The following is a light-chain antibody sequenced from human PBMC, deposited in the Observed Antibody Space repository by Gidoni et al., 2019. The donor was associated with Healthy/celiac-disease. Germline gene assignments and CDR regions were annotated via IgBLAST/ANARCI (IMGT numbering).Light chain of an antibody. CDR2: GAS. J-gene: IGKJ2*01. CDR1: QCVSSSY. CDR3: QQYGSSPPYT. V-gene: IGKV3-20*01. Sequence: EIGLTQSPGTLSLSPGERATLSCRASQCVSSSYLAWYQQQPGQPPRLLIYGASSRATGIPDRFSGSGSGTDFTLTISRLEPEDFAVYYCQQYGSSPPYTFXXXTKLEIK.